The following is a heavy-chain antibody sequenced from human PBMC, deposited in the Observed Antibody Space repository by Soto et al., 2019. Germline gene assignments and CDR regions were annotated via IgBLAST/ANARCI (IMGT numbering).Heavy chain of an antibody. J-gene: IGHJ5*02. CDR1: GFSLSTSGVG. CDR2: IYWDDDK. V-gene: IGHV2-5*02. D-gene: IGHD2-2*01. Sequence: ASGPTLVNPTQTITLACTFSGFSLSTSGVGVGWIRQPPGKALEWLALIYWDDDKRYSPSLKSRLTITKDTSKNQVVLTMTNMDPVDTATYYCAHSLPAAHANWFDPWGQGTLVTVSS. CDR3: AHSLPAAHANWFDP.